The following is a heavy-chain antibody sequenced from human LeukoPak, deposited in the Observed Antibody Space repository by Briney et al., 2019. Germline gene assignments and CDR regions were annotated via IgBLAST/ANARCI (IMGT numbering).Heavy chain of an antibody. Sequence: PGGSLRLSCAASGFTFSSYAMSWVRQAPGKGLEWVAKIKQDGSEKYYVDSVKGRFTISRDNAKNSLYLQMNSLRAEDTAVYYCAKGGTTLGNWGQGTLVTVSS. CDR1: GFTFSSYA. J-gene: IGHJ4*02. D-gene: IGHD3-16*01. CDR2: IKQDGSEK. CDR3: AKGGTTLGN. V-gene: IGHV3-7*01.